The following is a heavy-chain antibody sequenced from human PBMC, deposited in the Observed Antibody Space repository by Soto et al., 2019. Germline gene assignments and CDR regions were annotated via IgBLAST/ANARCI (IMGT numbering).Heavy chain of an antibody. D-gene: IGHD3-9*01. V-gene: IGHV4-59*08. J-gene: IGHJ4*02. Sequence: SETLSLTCSVSGVSITGSYWSWIRQPPGKTLEWIGYVYHSGTTTYNPSLKSRVSISVDTSKNQFSLELSSVTAADTAVYYCARMGLDDTLTGYYFDHWGQGSLVTVSS. CDR1: GVSITGSY. CDR2: VYHSGTT. CDR3: ARMGLDDTLTGYYFDH.